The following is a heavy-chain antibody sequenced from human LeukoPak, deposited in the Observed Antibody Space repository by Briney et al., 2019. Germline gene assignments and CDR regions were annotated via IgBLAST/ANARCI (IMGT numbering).Heavy chain of an antibody. Sequence: PGGSLRLSCAVSGFTVSSNYMNWVRQAPGKGLEWVSVMYSGGSTYYADSVKGRFTISRDNSKNTLYLQMSNLRAEDTAVYFCERERADDSGIQWGQGTLVTVSS. CDR3: ERERADDSGIQ. CDR2: MYSGGST. D-gene: IGHD3-22*01. V-gene: IGHV3-53*01. CDR1: GFTVSSNY. J-gene: IGHJ4*02.